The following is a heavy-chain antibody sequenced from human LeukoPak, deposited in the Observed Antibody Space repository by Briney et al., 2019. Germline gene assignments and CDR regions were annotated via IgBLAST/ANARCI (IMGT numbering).Heavy chain of an antibody. J-gene: IGHJ3*02. CDR1: GFTFSSYA. V-gene: IGHV3-30-3*01. D-gene: IGHD4-11*01. Sequence: GGSLRLSCAASGFTFSSYAMHWVRQAPGKGLEWVAVISYDGSNKYYADSVKGRFTISRDNSKNTLYLQMNSLRAEDTAVYYCASTVTNDAFDIWGQGTMVTVS. CDR3: ASTVTNDAFDI. CDR2: ISYDGSNK.